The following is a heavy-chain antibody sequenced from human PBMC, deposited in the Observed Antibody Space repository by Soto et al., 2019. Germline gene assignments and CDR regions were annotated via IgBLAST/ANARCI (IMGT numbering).Heavy chain of an antibody. D-gene: IGHD5-18*01. CDR2: IYYSGST. CDR1: GGSISSSY. Sequence: PSETLSLTCTFSGGSISSSYWSWIRQPPGKGLEWIGYIYYSGSTNYNPSLKSRVTISVDTSKNQFSLKLSSVTAADTAVYYCARAYTAKGGLYYYYGMDVWRQGTTVT. V-gene: IGHV4-59*01. J-gene: IGHJ6*02. CDR3: ARAYTAKGGLYYYYGMDV.